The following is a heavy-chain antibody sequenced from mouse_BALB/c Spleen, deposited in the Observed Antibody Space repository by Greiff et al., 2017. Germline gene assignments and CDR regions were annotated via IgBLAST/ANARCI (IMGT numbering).Heavy chain of an antibody. CDR1: GYAFSSYW. CDR2: INPGDGDT. CDR3: ARIGGYHYLDY. V-gene: IGHV1-80*01. D-gene: IGHD2-14*01. Sequence: QVQLQQSGAELVRPGSSVKISCKASGYAFSSYWMNWVKQRPGQGLEWIGTINPGDGDTNYTGKLKGKATLTADKSPSTAYMQLSSLTSEDSAVYFCARIGGYHYLDYWGQGTTLTVSS. J-gene: IGHJ2*01.